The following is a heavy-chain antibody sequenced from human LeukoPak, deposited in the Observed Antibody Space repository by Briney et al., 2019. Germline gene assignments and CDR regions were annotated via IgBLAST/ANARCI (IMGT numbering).Heavy chain of an antibody. D-gene: IGHD4-17*01. CDR1: GGTFSSYA. CDR2: IIPIFGTA. CDR3: AKREIRYGDPLAFDY. Sequence: SVKVSCKASGGTFSSYAISWVRQAPGQGLEWMGGIIPIFGTANYAQKFQGRVTITADESTSTAYMELSSLRSEDTAVYYCAKREIRYGDPLAFDYWGQGTLVTVSS. J-gene: IGHJ4*02. V-gene: IGHV1-69*13.